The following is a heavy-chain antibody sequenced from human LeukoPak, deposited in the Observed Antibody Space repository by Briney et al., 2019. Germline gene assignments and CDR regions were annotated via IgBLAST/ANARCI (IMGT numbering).Heavy chain of an antibody. Sequence: SQTLSLTCTVSGGSISSGSFYWSWIRQPAGKGLEWIGLIYTSGSTNYNPSLKSRVIISVDTSKNQFSLKLSSVTAADTAVYYCARAEGYPARAFDIWGQGTMVTVSS. V-gene: IGHV4-61*02. CDR1: GGSISSGSFY. D-gene: IGHD5-12*01. J-gene: IGHJ3*02. CDR2: IYTSGST. CDR3: ARAEGYPARAFDI.